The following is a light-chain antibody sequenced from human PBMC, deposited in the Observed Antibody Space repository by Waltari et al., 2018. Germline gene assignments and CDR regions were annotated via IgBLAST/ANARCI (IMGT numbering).Light chain of an antibody. V-gene: IGLV1-51*01. CDR2: DNY. CDR3: GTWDSSLNAGV. Sequence: SVFTPPPPVSAAPGQKVPISCSGSSPNIGHTSDTWYQQFPGTAPKLLIYDNYRRPSGIPDRFSGSKSGTSATLDITGLQTGDEADYYCGTWDSSLNAGVFGGGTKLTVL. J-gene: IGLJ3*02. CDR1: SPNIGHTS.